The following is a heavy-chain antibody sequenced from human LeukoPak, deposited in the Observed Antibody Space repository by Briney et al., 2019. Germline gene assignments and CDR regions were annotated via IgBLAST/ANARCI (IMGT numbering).Heavy chain of an antibody. Sequence: RTSETLSLTCNVSGHSISDSNYYWAWIRQPPGRGLEWIGSIYYSGSTSDNPSLKSRVTISVDRSKNQFSLKLSSLTAADTAVYYCARHGRALVGRLSWFDPWGQGTLVTVSS. CDR2: IYYSGST. V-gene: IGHV4-39*01. CDR3: ARHGRALVGRLSWFDP. J-gene: IGHJ5*02. CDR1: GHSISDSNYY. D-gene: IGHD2-2*01.